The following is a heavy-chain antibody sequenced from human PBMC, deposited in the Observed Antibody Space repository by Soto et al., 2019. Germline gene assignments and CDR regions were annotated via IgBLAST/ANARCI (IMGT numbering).Heavy chain of an antibody. CDR3: ASSPREYYYDSSGYYPPDY. V-gene: IGHV1-2*02. J-gene: IGHJ4*02. CDR2: INPNSGGT. Sequence: QVQLVQSGAEVKKPGSSVKVSCKASGGTFSSYAISWVRQAPGQGLEWMGGINPNSGGTNYAQKFQGRVTMTRDTSISTAYMELSRLRSDDTAVYYCASSPREYYYDSSGYYPPDYWGQGTLVTVSS. CDR1: GGTFSSYA. D-gene: IGHD3-22*01.